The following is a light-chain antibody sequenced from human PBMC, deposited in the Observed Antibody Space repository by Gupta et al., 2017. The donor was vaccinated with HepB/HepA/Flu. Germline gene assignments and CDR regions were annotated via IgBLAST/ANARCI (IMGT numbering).Light chain of an antibody. J-gene: IGKJ5*01. CDR3: QQRRSWPLT. Sequence: VLTQSPATLSLSPGERATFSCRASQSVDSYLIWYQQKPGQAPRLLIYDTSTRATGVSDRFRGSGSGTDFTLTISSLEPEDFAVYYCQQRRSWPLTFGQGTRLEIK. V-gene: IGKV3-11*01. CDR1: QSVDSY. CDR2: DTS.